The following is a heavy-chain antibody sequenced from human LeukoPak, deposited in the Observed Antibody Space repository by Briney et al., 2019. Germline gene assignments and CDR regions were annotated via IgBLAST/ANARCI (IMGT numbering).Heavy chain of an antibody. D-gene: IGHD6-13*01. CDR3: ARDYNPYSSSWVFDY. Sequence: ASVKVSCKASGYTFTCYYMHWVRQAPGQGLEWMGRINPNSGGTNYAQKFQGRVTMTRDTSISTAYMELSRLRSDDTAVYYCARDYNPYSSSWVFDYWGRGTLVTVSS. CDR2: INPNSGGT. V-gene: IGHV1-2*06. CDR1: GYTFTCYY. J-gene: IGHJ4*02.